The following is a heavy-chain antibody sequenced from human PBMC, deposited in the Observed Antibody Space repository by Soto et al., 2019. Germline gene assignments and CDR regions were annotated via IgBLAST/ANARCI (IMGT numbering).Heavy chain of an antibody. J-gene: IGHJ6*02. V-gene: IGHV3-43*01. CDR3: AEDMDETYYGMDV. CDR2: ISWDGGST. CDR1: GFTFDDYT. Sequence: GGSLRLSCAASGFTFDDYTMHWVRQAPGKGLEWVSLISWDGGSTYYADSVKGRYTISRDNSKNSLYLQMNSLRTEDTALYYCAEDMDETYYGMDVWGQGTTVTVSS.